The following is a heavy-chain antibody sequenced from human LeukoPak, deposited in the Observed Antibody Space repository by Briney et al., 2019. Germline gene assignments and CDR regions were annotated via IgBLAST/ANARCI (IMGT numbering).Heavy chain of an antibody. CDR2: IIPIFGTA. D-gene: IGHD1-26*01. CDR1: GGTFSSYA. V-gene: IGHV1-69*05. J-gene: IGHJ4*02. Sequence: GASVKVSCKASGGTFSSYAISWVRQAPGQGLEWMGGIIPIFGTANYAQKFQGRVTITTDESTSTAYMELSSLRSEDTAVYYCARLGPSGSYYGGFDYWGQGTLVTVSS. CDR3: ARLGPSGSYYGGFDY.